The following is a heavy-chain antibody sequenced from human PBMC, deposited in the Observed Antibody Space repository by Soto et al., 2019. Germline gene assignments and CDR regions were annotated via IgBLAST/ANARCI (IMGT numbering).Heavy chain of an antibody. CDR3: AVGYCSSTSCYAPRLYYYGMDV. V-gene: IGHV3-48*01. CDR2: ISSSSSTI. CDR1: GFTFSSYS. Sequence: GGSLRLSCAASGFTFSSYSMNWVRQATGKGLEWVSYISSSSSTIYYADSVKGRFTISRDNAKNSLYLQMNSLRAEDTAVYYCAVGYCSSTSCYAPRLYYYGMDVWGQGTTVTVSS. D-gene: IGHD2-2*01. J-gene: IGHJ6*02.